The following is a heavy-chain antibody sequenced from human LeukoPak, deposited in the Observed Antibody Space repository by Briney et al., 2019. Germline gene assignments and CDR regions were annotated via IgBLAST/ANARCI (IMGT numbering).Heavy chain of an antibody. CDR1: GYNFNTYW. J-gene: IGHJ5*02. Sequence: GESLKISCQGSGYNFNTYWVAWVRQLPGKGLEWMGIIRPMNSDVRYSPSFQGQVTISADKSISSAYLQWSSLKASDTVMYYCVRSPACSSGTCYPNWFDPWGQGTLVTVSS. D-gene: IGHD2-15*01. V-gene: IGHV5-51*01. CDR3: VRSPACSSGTCYPNWFDP. CDR2: IRPMNSDV.